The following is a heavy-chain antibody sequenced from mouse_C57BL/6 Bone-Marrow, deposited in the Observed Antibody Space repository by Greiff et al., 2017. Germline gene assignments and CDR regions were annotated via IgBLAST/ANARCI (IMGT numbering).Heavy chain of an antibody. CDR1: GYAFSSSW. Sequence: VQLQQSGPELVKPGASVKISCKASGYAFSSSWLNWVKQRPGKGLEWIGRIYPGDGDTNYNGKFKGKDTLTADKSSSTAYMQLSSLTSEDSAVYFCAGGLRFAYWGQGTLVTVSA. CDR3: AGGLRFAY. CDR2: IYPGDGDT. D-gene: IGHD2-1*01. J-gene: IGHJ3*01. V-gene: IGHV1-82*01.